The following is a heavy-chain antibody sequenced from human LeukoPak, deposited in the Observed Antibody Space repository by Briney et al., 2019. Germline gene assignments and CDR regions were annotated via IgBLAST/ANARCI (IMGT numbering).Heavy chain of an antibody. D-gene: IGHD6-13*01. V-gene: IGHV3-23*01. CDR2: ITGSGGNT. CDR1: GFIFSSYS. J-gene: IGHJ6*02. CDR3: AKAASSSWPSYYYGMDV. Sequence: GGSLRLSCAASGFIFSSYSMSWVRQTPGKGLEWVSVITGSGGNTYYADSVKGRFTISKDNSKNTVYLQMSSLRVDDTAVYYCAKAASSSWPSYYYGMDVWGQGTTVSVSS.